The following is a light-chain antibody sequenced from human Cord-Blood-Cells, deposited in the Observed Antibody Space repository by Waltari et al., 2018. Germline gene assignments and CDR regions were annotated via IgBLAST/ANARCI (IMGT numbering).Light chain of an antibody. CDR1: SSDVGGYNY. CDR3: SSYAGSNNLV. CDR2: EVS. Sequence: QSALTQPPSASGSPGQSVTISCTGTSSDVGGYNYVSWYQQHPGKAPKSMIYEVSKRPSGVPDRVSGSKSGNTASLTVSGLQAEDEADYYCSSYAGSNNLVFGGGTKLTVL. V-gene: IGLV2-8*01. J-gene: IGLJ3*02.